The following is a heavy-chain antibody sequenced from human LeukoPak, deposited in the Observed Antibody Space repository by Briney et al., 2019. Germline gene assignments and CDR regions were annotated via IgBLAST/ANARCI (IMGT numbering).Heavy chain of an antibody. V-gene: IGHV4-59*01. D-gene: IGHD3-10*01. CDR2: IYHTGGT. CDR1: GGSIKNFY. J-gene: IGHJ4*02. Sequence: KPTETLSLTCTVSGGSIKNFYWYWVRQPPGKGLEWIGYIYHTGGTNSNPSLKNRVTMSVDTSKNLLSLRLTYLTAADTAVYYCARVGDSGSSFDYWGQGTQVTVSS. CDR3: ARVGDSGSSFDY.